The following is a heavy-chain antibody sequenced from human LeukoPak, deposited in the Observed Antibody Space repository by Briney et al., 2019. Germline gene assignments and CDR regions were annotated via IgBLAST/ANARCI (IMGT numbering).Heavy chain of an antibody. CDR3: AKEYYVLLVYALGGSFDY. CDR2: IRANGSST. D-gene: IGHD2-8*02. Sequence: GGSLRLSCALSRFTFSSYAMSWVSQAPRGGLEWVSTIRANGSSTYYGDSVKGRFTISRDKSKNTLALEMNSLRAEDTAVYYCAKEYYVLLVYALGGSFDYWGRGTLVTVSS. CDR1: RFTFSSYA. V-gene: IGHV3-23*01. J-gene: IGHJ4*02.